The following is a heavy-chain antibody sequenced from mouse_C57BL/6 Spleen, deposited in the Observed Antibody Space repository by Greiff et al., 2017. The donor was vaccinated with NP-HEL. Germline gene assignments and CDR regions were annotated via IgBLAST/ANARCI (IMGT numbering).Heavy chain of an antibody. CDR3: TRLGLRRTWFAY. V-gene: IGHV1-15*01. CDR1: GYTFTDYE. Sequence: VQLQQSGAELVRPGASVTLSCKASGYTFTDYEMHWVKQTPVHGLEWIGAIDPETGGTAYNQKFKGKAILTADKSSSTAYMELRSLTSEDSAVYYCTRLGLRRTWFAYWGQGTLVTVSA. D-gene: IGHD2-4*01. J-gene: IGHJ3*01. CDR2: IDPETGGT.